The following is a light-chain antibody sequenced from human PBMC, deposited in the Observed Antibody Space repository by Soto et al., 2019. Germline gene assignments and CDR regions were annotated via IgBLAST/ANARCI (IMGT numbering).Light chain of an antibody. V-gene: IGKV1-27*01. CDR3: QNYNSAPLT. CDR1: RGISNS. J-gene: IGKJ4*01. CDR2: AAS. Sequence: IQLTQSPSSLSAYVGDRVTITCRASRGISNSLAWYQQKPGKVPKVLIYAASTLQSGVPSRFSGSGSGTDFTLTISSLQPEDVASYYCQNYNSAPLTFGGGTKVDIK.